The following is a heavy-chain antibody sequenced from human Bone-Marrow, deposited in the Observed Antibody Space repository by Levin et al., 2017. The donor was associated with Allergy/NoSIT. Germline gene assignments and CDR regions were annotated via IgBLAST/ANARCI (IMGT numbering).Heavy chain of an antibody. CDR3: ASPHPGLHTYIDAFDI. D-gene: IGHD2-21*02. Sequence: SVKVSCKDSGGIFSNFAISWVRQAPGQGLEWMGGIIPSSQTKNYAPKLQGRVTLTADESTATAYMELRGLTDEDTAVYYCASPHPGLHTYIDAFDIWGQGTLVTVSS. J-gene: IGHJ3*02. CDR1: GGIFSNFA. V-gene: IGHV1-69*13. CDR2: IIPSSQTK.